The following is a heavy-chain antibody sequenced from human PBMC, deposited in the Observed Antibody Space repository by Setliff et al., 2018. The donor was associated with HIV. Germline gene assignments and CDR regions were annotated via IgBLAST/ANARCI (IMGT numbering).Heavy chain of an antibody. CDR3: AKGVRDGYNWGYYFDY. CDR2: ISGSGDST. D-gene: IGHD1-1*01. CDR1: GFTFGSYA. V-gene: IGHV3-23*01. Sequence: GGSLRLSCAPSGFTFGSYAMSWVRQAPGKGLEWVSVISGSGDSTFYADSLKGRFTISRDNSKNTLYLQMNSLGADDTAVYYCAKGVRDGYNWGYYFDYWGQGTLVTVSS. J-gene: IGHJ4*02.